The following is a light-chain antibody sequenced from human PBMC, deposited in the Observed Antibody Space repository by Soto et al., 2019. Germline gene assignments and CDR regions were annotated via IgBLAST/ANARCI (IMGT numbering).Light chain of an antibody. V-gene: IGKV3-11*01. CDR1: QSMGIY. Sequence: EIVLTQSPATLSLSPGERATLSCRASQSMGIYLAWYQQKPGQAPRLLIYDASKRVTGIQTRFSGSGSGTDFTLTISSLEPEDFAVYYCQQRYYWYTLGQGTRLEIK. CDR2: DAS. CDR3: QQRYYWYT. J-gene: IGKJ2*01.